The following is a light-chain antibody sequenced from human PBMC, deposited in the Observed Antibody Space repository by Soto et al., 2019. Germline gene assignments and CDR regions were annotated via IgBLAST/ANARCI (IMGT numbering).Light chain of an antibody. CDR1: SSDVGGYNY. CDR3: SSYSDTNICV. V-gene: IGLV2-14*01. CDR2: EVS. Sequence: QSALTQPASVSLSPGQSITISCTGTSSDVGGYNYVSWYQQHPGKAPKLMIYEVSNRPSGVPRRFSGSKSGNTASLTVSGLQAVDEADYYCSSYSDTNICVFGTGTKVTVL. J-gene: IGLJ1*01.